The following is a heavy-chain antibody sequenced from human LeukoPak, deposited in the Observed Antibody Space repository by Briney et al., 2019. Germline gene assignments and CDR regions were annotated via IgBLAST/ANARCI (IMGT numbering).Heavy chain of an antibody. CDR2: ISYDGSNK. D-gene: IGHD3-3*01. J-gene: IGHJ6*03. V-gene: IGHV3-30*04. CDR3: ARGRITIFGVAYRWDYYYYMDV. CDR1: GFTFSSYA. Sequence: GGSLRLSCAASGFTFSSYAMHWVRQAPGKGLEWVAVISYDGSNKYYADSVKGRFTISRDNSKNTLYLQMNSLRAEDTAVYYCARGRITIFGVAYRWDYYYYMDVWGKGTTVTVSS.